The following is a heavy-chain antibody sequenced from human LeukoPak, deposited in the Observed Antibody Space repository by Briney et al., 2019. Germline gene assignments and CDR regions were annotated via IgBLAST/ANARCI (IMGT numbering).Heavy chain of an antibody. J-gene: IGHJ4*02. V-gene: IGHV4-4*07. CDR3: ARASYCSGGSCYSYYFDY. CDR2: IYTSGST. CDR1: GGSISSYY. Sequence: ETLSLTCTVSGGSISSYYWSWIRQPAGKGLEWIGRIYTSGSTNYNPSLKSRVTMSVDTSKNQFSLKLSSVTAADTAVYYCARASYCSGGSCYSYYFDYWGQGTLVTVSS. D-gene: IGHD2-15*01.